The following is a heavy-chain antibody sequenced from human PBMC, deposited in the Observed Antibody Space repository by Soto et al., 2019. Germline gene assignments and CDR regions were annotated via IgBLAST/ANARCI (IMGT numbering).Heavy chain of an antibody. D-gene: IGHD3-22*01. J-gene: IGHJ4*02. CDR1: GGSISSSSYY. CDR3: ARHIADYDSSGYDMGYFDY. CDR2: IYYSGST. V-gene: IGHV4-39*01. Sequence: PSETLSLTCTVSGGSISSSSYYWGWIRQPPGKGLEWIGSIYYSGSTYYNPSLKSRVTISVDTSKNQFSLKLSSVTAADTAVYYCARHIADYDSSGYDMGYFDYWGQGTLVTVSS.